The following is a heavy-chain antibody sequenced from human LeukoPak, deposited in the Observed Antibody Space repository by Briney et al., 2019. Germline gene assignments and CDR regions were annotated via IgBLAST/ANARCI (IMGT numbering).Heavy chain of an antibody. V-gene: IGHV4-39*01. CDR1: GGSIGSSSYC. CDR2: ICYSGST. Sequence: SETLSLTCSVSGGSIGSSSYCWGWIRQPPGKGLEWIGTICYSGSTFYNPSLKSRLTLSVDTSKNQFSLKLSSVTAADTAVYYCARTENYIPEDCFDPWGQGTLVTVSS. J-gene: IGHJ5*02. CDR3: ARTENYIPEDCFDP. D-gene: IGHD5-24*01.